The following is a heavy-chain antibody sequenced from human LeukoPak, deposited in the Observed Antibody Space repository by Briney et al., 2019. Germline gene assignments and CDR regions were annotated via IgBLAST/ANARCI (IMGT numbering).Heavy chain of an antibody. V-gene: IGHV4-34*01. CDR1: GGSFSGYY. J-gene: IGHJ6*02. CDR3: ARGKSLELGYYYGMDV. CDR2: INHSGST. D-gene: IGHD7-27*01. Sequence: PSETLSLTCAVYGGSFSGYYWSWIRQPPGKGLEWIGEINHSGSTNYNPSLKSRVTISVDTSKNQFSLKLSSVTAADTAVYYCARGKSLELGYYYGMDVWGQGTTVTVSS.